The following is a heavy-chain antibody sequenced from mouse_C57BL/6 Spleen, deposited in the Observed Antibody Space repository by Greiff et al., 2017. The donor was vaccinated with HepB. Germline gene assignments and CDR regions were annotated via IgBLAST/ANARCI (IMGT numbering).Heavy chain of an antibody. Sequence: VQLKESGPGLVKPSQSLSLTCSVTGYSITSGYYWNWIRQFPGNKLEWMGYISYDGSNNYNPSLKNRISITRDTSKNQFFLKLNSVTTEDTATYYCAGGTAQAGFAYWGQGTLVTVSA. CDR3: AGGTAQAGFAY. CDR2: ISYDGSN. J-gene: IGHJ3*01. CDR1: GYSITSGYY. V-gene: IGHV3-6*01. D-gene: IGHD3-2*02.